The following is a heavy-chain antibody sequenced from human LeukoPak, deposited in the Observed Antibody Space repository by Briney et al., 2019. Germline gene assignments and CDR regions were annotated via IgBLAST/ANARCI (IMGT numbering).Heavy chain of an antibody. Sequence: PSDTLSLTCAVYGGSFSGYYWSWIRQPPGTGLQWIGEINHSGSTNYNPSLKSRVTISVDTSKNQFSLKLSSVTAADTAVYYCAHLNGYCSSTSCSHYYYYGMDVWGQGTTVTVSS. CDR2: INHSGST. CDR3: AHLNGYCSSTSCSHYYYYGMDV. V-gene: IGHV4-34*01. CDR1: GGSFSGYY. J-gene: IGHJ6*02. D-gene: IGHD2-2*01.